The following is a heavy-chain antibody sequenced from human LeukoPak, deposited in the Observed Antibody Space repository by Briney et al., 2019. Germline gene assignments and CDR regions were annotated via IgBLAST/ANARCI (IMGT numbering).Heavy chain of an antibody. V-gene: IGHV1-18*01. CDR1: GYTFTSYG. CDR2: ISAYNGNT. D-gene: IGHD3-3*01. CDR3: ARAPRFLEWLLGDDAFDI. Sequence: GASVKVSCKASGYTFTSYGISWVRQAPGQGLEWMGWISAYNGNTNYAQKLQGRVTMTTDTSTSTAYMELRSLRSDDTAVYYCARAPRFLEWLLGDDAFDIWGQGTMVTVSS. J-gene: IGHJ3*02.